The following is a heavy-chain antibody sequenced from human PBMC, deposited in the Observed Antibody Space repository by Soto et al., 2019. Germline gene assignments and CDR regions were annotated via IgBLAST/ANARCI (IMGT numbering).Heavy chain of an antibody. Sequence: HPGGSLRLSCAASGFSFSRHGMHWVRQAPGKGLEWVAVISYDGSNKYYADSVKGRFTISRDNSKNTLYLQMNSLRAEDTAVYYCATVGDYYDSSGDETRSWFDPWGQGTLVTVSS. CDR1: GFSFSRHG. CDR2: ISYDGSNK. V-gene: IGHV3-30*03. CDR3: ATVGDYYDSSGDETRSWFDP. D-gene: IGHD3-22*01. J-gene: IGHJ5*02.